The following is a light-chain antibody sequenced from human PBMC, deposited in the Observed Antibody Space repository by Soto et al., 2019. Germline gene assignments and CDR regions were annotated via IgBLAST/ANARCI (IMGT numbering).Light chain of an antibody. V-gene: IGKV3-20*01. CDR3: QQYGSSPRT. CDR1: QRVSSSY. CDR2: GAS. Sequence: EIVLTQSPGTLSLSPGERATLSCRASQRVSSSYLAWYQQKPGQAPRLLIYGASSRATGIPHRFSGSGSGTDFTLTISRLEPEDFAVYYCQQYGSSPRTFGQGTKVEI. J-gene: IGKJ1*01.